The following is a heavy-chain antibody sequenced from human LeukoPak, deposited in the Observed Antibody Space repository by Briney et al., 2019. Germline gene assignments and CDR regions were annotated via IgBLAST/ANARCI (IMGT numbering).Heavy chain of an antibody. Sequence: SETLSLTCAVSGYSINSGYFWGWIRQSPGKGLERIASIYHSGTTYYNPSLKSRITMSVDTSKNQFSLKLSSVTAVDTAVYYCARPPDSGDYGAAFDFWGQGTLVTVSS. CDR1: GYSINSGYF. CDR3: ARPPDSGDYGAAFDF. CDR2: IYHSGTT. D-gene: IGHD4-17*01. V-gene: IGHV4-38-2*01. J-gene: IGHJ4*02.